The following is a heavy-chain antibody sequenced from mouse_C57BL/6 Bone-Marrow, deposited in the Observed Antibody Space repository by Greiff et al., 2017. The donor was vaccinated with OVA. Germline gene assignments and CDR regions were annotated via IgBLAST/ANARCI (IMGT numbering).Heavy chain of an antibody. D-gene: IGHD2-4*01. CDR2: ISDGGSYT. V-gene: IGHV5-4*01. CDR3: AREGYYDYDVWFAY. Sequence: EVQVVESGGGLVKPGGSLKLSCAASGFTFSSYAMSWVRQTPEKRLEWVATISDGGSYTYYPDNVKGRFTISRDNAKNNLYLQMSHLKSEDTAMYYCAREGYYDYDVWFAYWGQGTLVTVSA. J-gene: IGHJ3*01. CDR1: GFTFSSYA.